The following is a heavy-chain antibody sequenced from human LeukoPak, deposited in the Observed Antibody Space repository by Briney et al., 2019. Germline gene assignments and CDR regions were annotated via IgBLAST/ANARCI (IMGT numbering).Heavy chain of an antibody. CDR3: ATEAAAGRGY. D-gene: IGHD6-13*01. CDR2: ISSGGRS. CDR1: GITVSSNY. Sequence: PGGSLRLSCAATGITVSSNYMSWVRQAPGKGLEWVSVISSGGRSYYVDSVKGRFTISRDNSKNTLYLQMNSLRAEDTAVYYCATEAAAGRGYWGQGTLVTVSS. J-gene: IGHJ4*02. V-gene: IGHV3-66*01.